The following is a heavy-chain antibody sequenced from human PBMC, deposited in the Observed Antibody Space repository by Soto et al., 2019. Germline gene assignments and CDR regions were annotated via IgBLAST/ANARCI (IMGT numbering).Heavy chain of an antibody. Sequence: QVRLVQSGAEVQRPGASVNMSCQASGYKFTTSYLHWVRRAPGHGLQWMAMINPDTGSTSYAVTYQGRLAMSGEKSKGTPCLGLGSLTSDDTATYYCARQHCSDTSCYFYFDYWGQGTLVSVSS. CDR2: INPDTGST. CDR3: ARQHCSDTSCYFYFDY. D-gene: IGHD2-15*01. V-gene: IGHV1-2*02. J-gene: IGHJ4*02. CDR1: GYKFTTSY.